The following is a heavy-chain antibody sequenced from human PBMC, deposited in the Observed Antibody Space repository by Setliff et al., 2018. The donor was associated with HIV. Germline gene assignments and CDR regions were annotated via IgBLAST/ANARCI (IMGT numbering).Heavy chain of an antibody. CDR3: ARVRSPFYFDY. CDR1: GFTFREKA. CDR2: IGSSGTPI. V-gene: IGHV3-11*04. J-gene: IGHJ4*02. Sequence: PGGSLRLSCVASGFTFREKAMTWVRQPPGKGLEWLSYIGSSGTPIYYADSVKGRFTISRDNAKNSLNLQMNSLRAEDTAVYYCARVRSPFYFDYWGQGTLVTVSS.